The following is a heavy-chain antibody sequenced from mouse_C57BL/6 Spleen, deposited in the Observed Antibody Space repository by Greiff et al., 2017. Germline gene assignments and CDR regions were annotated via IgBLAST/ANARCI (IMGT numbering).Heavy chain of an antibody. J-gene: IGHJ4*01. CDR1: GFSFNTYA. CDR3: VRAYYSNPGLLWDAMDY. CDR2: IRSKSNNYAT. V-gene: IGHV10-1*01. Sequence: EVQRVESGGGLVQPKGSLKLSCAASGFSFNTYAMNWVRQAPGKGLEWVARIRSKSNNYATYYADSVKDRFTISRDDSESMLYLQMNNLKTEDTAMYYCVRAYYSNPGLLWDAMDYWGQGTSVTVSS. D-gene: IGHD2-5*01.